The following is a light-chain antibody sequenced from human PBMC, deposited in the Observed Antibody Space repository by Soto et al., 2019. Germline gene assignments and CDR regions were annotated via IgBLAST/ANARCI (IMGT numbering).Light chain of an antibody. Sequence: DIQMTQSPSSVSASVGDRVTITCRASQAISSWLAWYQQKPGRAPKLLIYSASSLQNGAPSRFTGSGSGTDFTLTISSLQPDDFATYYCQHYNSYSEAFGQGTKVELK. V-gene: IGKV1D-16*01. CDR1: QAISSW. CDR2: SAS. CDR3: QHYNSYSEA. J-gene: IGKJ1*01.